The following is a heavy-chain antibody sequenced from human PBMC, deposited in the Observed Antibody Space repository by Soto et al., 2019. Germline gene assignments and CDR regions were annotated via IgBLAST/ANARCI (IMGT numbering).Heavy chain of an antibody. D-gene: IGHD4-4*01. J-gene: IGHJ6*02. CDR2: INPNSGGT. CDR1: GYTFTGYY. Sequence: ASVKVSCKASGYTFTGYYMHWVRQAPGQGLEWMGWINPNSGGTNYAQKFQGWVTMTRDTSISTAYMELSRLRSDDTAVYYCARASIDYIDYYYGMDVWGQGTTVTVSS. V-gene: IGHV1-2*04. CDR3: ARASIDYIDYYYGMDV.